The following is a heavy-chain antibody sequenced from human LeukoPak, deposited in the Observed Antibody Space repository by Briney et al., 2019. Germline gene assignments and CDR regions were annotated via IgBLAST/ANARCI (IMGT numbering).Heavy chain of an antibody. V-gene: IGHV5-51*01. J-gene: IGHJ4*02. CDR2: TYPRDSDT. D-gene: IGHD3-3*01. Sequence: GDSLKISCGCSGYTFTNSWIAWVRQMPGKGLDWMGITYPRDSDTRYSPSFQGQVTISADKSVSTAYLQWSSLKASDTAMYYCARSGSAYSFDYWGQGTLVTVSS. CDR1: GYTFTNSW. CDR3: ARSGSAYSFDY.